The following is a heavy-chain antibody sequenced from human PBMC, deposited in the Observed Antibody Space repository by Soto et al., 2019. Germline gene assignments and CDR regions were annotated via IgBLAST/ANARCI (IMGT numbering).Heavy chain of an antibody. J-gene: IGHJ4*02. V-gene: IGHV1-18*04. CDR3: ARSDDYDSSGLGVFDY. D-gene: IGHD3-22*01. CDR2: ISAYNGNT. Sequence: GASVKVSFKASGYTFTSYGISWVRQAPGQGLEWMGWISAYNGNTSYAQKLQGRVTMTTDTSTSTAYMELRSLRSDDTAVYYCARSDDYDSSGLGVFDYWGQGTLVTVSS. CDR1: GYTFTSYG.